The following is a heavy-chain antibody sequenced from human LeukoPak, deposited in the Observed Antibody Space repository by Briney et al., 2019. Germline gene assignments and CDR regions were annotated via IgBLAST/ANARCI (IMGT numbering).Heavy chain of an antibody. D-gene: IGHD3-10*01. CDR3: ARIYYSDSGGFYSDY. V-gene: IGHV3-21*01. CDR2: IGSSRFYI. J-gene: IGHJ4*02. CDR1: GFTFSSYS. Sequence: PGGSLRLSCAASGFTFSSYSMNWVRQAPGKGLEWVSSIGSSRFYISYADSVRGRFTISRDNAKNSLYLQMNSLRPEDTAVYYCARIYYSDSGGFYSDYWGQGTLVTVSS.